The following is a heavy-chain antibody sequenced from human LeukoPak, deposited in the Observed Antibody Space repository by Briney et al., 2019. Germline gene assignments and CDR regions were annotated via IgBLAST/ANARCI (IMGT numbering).Heavy chain of an antibody. CDR1: GFTFSSYG. CDR2: IWYDGSNK. CDR3: ARDLHYYGSGSYYPLLDY. D-gene: IGHD3-10*01. J-gene: IGHJ4*02. V-gene: IGHV3-33*01. Sequence: GGSLRLSCAASGFTFSSYGMHWVRQAPGKGLEWVAVIWYDGSNKYCADSVKGRFTISRDNSKNTLYLQMNSLRAEDTAVYYCARDLHYYGSGSYYPLLDYWGQGTLVTVSS.